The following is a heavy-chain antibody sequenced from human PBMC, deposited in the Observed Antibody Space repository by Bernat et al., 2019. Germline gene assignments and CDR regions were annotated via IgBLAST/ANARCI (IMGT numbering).Heavy chain of an antibody. D-gene: IGHD2-2*01. V-gene: IGHV1-18*01. CDR3: ARDGKDIVLVPAGVDYYYGMDV. CDR1: GYTFTSYG. CDR2: ISAYNGNT. J-gene: IGHJ6*02. Sequence: QVQLVQSGAEVKKPGASVKVSCKASGYTFTSYGISWVRQAPGQGLEWMGWISAYNGNTNYAQKLQGRVTMTTDTSTSTAYMELRSLRSDDTAVYYCARDGKDIVLVPAGVDYYYGMDVWGQGTTVIVSS.